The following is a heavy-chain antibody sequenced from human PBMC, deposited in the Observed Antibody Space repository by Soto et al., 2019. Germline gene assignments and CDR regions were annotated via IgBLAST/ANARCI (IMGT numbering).Heavy chain of an antibody. Sequence: GGSLRLSCAASGFTVSSNYMSWVRQAPGKGLEWVSVIYSGGSTYYADSVKGRFTISRDNSKNTLYLQMNSLRAEDTAVYYCARNYYDSGGGFDYWAQGTLVTVSS. V-gene: IGHV3-53*01. J-gene: IGHJ4*02. CDR2: IYSGGST. D-gene: IGHD3-22*01. CDR1: GFTVSSNY. CDR3: ARNYYDSGGGFDY.